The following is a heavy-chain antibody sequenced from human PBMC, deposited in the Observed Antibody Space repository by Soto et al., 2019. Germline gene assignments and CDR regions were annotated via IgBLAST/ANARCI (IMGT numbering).Heavy chain of an antibody. CDR1: GFTFSSYA. V-gene: IGHV3-23*01. J-gene: IGHJ6*02. CDR2: ISGSGGST. Sequence: EVQLLESGGGLVQPGGSLRLSCAASGFTFSSYAMSWVRQAPGKGLEWVSVISGSGGSTYYADSVKGRFTISRDNSKNTLYLQMNSLRAEDTAIYYCAKGLRYFDWLLYYGMDVWGQGTTVTVSS. D-gene: IGHD3-9*01. CDR3: AKGLRYFDWLLYYGMDV.